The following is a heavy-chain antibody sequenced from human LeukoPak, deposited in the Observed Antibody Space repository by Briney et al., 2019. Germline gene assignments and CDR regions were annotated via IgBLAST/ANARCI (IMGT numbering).Heavy chain of an antibody. CDR3: ARASYYYDSSGYPGYYFDY. CDR2: INPNSGGT. J-gene: IGHJ4*02. CDR1: GYTFTDYY. D-gene: IGHD3-22*01. V-gene: IGHV1-2*02. Sequence: ASVKVSCKASGYTFTDYYMHWVRQAPGQGLEWMGWINPNSGGTNYAQKFQGRVTMTRDTSISTAYMELSRLRSDDTAVYYCARASYYYDSSGYPGYYFDYWGQGTLATVSS.